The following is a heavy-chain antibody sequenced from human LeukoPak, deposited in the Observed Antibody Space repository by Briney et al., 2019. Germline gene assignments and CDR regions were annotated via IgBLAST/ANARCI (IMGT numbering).Heavy chain of an antibody. V-gene: IGHV4-39*01. CDR1: GGSISNSSYY. Sequence: SETLSLTCTVSGGSISNSSYYWGWIRQPPGKGLEWIGSIYYSGSTYYNPSLKSRITISVDTSKNQFSLKLNSVTAADTAVYYCARRGIAVAGIDYWGQGTLVTVSS. CDR2: IYYSGST. CDR3: ARRGIAVAGIDY. J-gene: IGHJ4*02. D-gene: IGHD6-19*01.